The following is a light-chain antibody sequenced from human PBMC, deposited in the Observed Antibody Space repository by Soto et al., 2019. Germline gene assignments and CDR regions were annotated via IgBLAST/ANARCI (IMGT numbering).Light chain of an antibody. J-gene: IGKJ1*01. CDR1: QSVSNNY. Sequence: EIVLTQSPATLSLSPGERATLSCGASQSVSNNYLAWYQQRPGLAPRVLIFEASRRATGIPDRFSGSGSGTDFTLTITRVEPEDFAVYYCQQFGSSPGTFGQGTKVEIK. CDR2: EAS. V-gene: IGKV3D-20*01. CDR3: QQFGSSPGT.